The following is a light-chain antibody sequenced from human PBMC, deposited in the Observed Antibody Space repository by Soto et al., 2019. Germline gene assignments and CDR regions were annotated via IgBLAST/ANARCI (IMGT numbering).Light chain of an antibody. CDR3: QQYNNWPPGTT. J-gene: IGKJ4*01. CDR2: GAS. V-gene: IGKV3-15*01. Sequence: EIVMTQSPATLSVSPGERATLSCRASQSVSSNLAWYQQKPGQAPRLLIYGASTRATGIPARFSGSGSGTEFTLTISSLQSEDCAVYYCQQYNNWPPGTTFGGGTKVDIK. CDR1: QSVSSN.